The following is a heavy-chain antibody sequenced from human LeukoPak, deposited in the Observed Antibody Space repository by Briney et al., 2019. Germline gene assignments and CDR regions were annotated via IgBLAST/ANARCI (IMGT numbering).Heavy chain of an antibody. CDR3: ARGIWLWFGELPKENWFDP. J-gene: IGHJ5*02. D-gene: IGHD3-10*01. V-gene: IGHV1-2*02. CDR1: GYTFTGYY. Sequence: ASVKVSCKASGYTFTGYYMHWLRQAPGQGLEWMGWIDPNSGGTNYAQKFQGRVTMTRDTSISTAYMELSRLRSDDTAVYYCARGIWLWFGELPKENWFDPWGQGTLVTVSS. CDR2: IDPNSGGT.